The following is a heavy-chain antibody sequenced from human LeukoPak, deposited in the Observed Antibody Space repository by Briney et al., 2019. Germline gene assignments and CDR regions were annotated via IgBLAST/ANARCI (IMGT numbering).Heavy chain of an antibody. Sequence: PSETLSLTCAVSGGSISSGGYSWSWIRQPPGKGLEWIGYIYHSGSTNYNPSLKSRVTISVDKSKNQFSLKLSSVTAADTAVYYCARGPVSPFWGQGTLVTVSS. V-gene: IGHV4-30-2*01. CDR2: IYHSGST. D-gene: IGHD3-16*01. CDR3: ARGPVSPF. CDR1: GGSISSGGYS. J-gene: IGHJ4*02.